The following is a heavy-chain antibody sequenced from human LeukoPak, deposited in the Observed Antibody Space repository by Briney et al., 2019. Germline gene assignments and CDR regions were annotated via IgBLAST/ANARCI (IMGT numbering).Heavy chain of an antibody. V-gene: IGHV4-61*02. CDR3: AREFKDPLLWFGELLSRSYNWFDP. D-gene: IGHD3-10*01. CDR2: IYTSGST. Sequence: SQTLSLTCTVSGGSISSGSYYWSWTRQPAGKGLEWIGRIYTSGSTNYNPSLKSRVTISVDTSKNQFSLKLSSVTAADTAVYYCAREFKDPLLWFGELLSRSYNWFDPWGQGTLVTVSS. J-gene: IGHJ5*02. CDR1: GGSISSGSYY.